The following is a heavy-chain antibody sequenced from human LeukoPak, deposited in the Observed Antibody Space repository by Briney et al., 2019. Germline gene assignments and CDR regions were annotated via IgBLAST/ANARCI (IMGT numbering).Heavy chain of an antibody. D-gene: IGHD6-13*01. J-gene: IGHJ4*02. Sequence: SETLSLTCTVSGGSISSYYWSWIRQPPGKGLEWIGYIYYSGSTNYNPSLKSRVTMSVDTSKNQFSLKLSSVTAADTAVYYCASLSRYSSSFWGQGTLVTVSS. CDR1: GGSISSYY. V-gene: IGHV4-59*12. CDR2: IYYSGST. CDR3: ASLSRYSSSF.